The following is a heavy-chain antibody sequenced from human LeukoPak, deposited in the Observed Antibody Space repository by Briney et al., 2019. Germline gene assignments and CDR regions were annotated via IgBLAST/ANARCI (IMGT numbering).Heavy chain of an antibody. D-gene: IGHD2-2*01. J-gene: IGHJ5*02. CDR1: GYTFTNYS. CDR2: ISTFNGNT. V-gene: IGHV1-18*01. Sequence: ASVKVSCKASGYTFTNYSINWVRQAPGRGLEWMGWISTFNGNTHYAQKLQGRVTLTTDTSTSTAYMELKSLTSDDTALYYCARIGCSSTICYGNSVDPWGQGTLVTVSS. CDR3: ARIGCSSTICYGNSVDP.